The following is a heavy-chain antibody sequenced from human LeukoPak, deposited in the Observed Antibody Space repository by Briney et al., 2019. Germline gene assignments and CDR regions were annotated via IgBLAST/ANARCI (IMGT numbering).Heavy chain of an antibody. J-gene: IGHJ4*02. V-gene: IGHV1-69*13. Sequence: GASVKVSCKASGGTFSSYAISWVRQAPGQGLEWMGGIIPIFGTANYAQKFQGRVTITADESTSTAYMELSSLRSEDTAVYYCATGGTAMVTTRFDYWGQGTRVTVSS. D-gene: IGHD5-18*01. CDR2: IIPIFGTA. CDR1: GGTFSSYA. CDR3: ATGGTAMVTTRFDY.